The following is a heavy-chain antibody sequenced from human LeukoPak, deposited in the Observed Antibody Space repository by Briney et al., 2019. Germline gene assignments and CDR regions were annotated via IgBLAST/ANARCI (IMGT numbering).Heavy chain of an antibody. CDR3: AKDDAWLRFGE. J-gene: IGHJ4*02. Sequence: PGGSLRLSCAGSGFTFNTYNMNWVRQAPGKGLEWVSSISSSSSYIYYADSVKGRFTISRDNPKNTLYLEVISLTAEDTAVYYCAKDDAWLRFGEWSQGTLVTVSS. CDR2: ISSSSSYI. CDR1: GFTFNTYN. D-gene: IGHD3-10*01. V-gene: IGHV3-21*04.